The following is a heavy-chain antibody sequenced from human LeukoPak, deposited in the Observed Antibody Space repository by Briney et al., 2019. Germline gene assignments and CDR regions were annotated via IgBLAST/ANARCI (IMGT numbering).Heavy chain of an antibody. CDR3: ARGRVVLRYFDWLFPGGTFDY. V-gene: IGHV4-59*12. Sequence: PSETLSLTCTVSGGSISSYYWSWIRQPPGKGLEWIGYIYYSGSTNYNPSLKSRVTISVDTSKNQFSLKLSSVTAADTAVYYCARGRVVLRYFDWLFPGGTFDYWGQGTLVTVSS. J-gene: IGHJ4*02. CDR1: GGSISSYY. D-gene: IGHD3-9*01. CDR2: IYYSGST.